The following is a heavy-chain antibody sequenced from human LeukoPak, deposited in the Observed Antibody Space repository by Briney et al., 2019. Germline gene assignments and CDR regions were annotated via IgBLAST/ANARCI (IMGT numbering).Heavy chain of an antibody. CDR1: GFTFSSYW. J-gene: IGHJ6*03. Sequence: PGGSLRLSCAASGFTFSSYWMSWVRQAPGKGLEWVANIKQDGSEKYYVDSVKGRFTISRDNAKNSLYLQMNSLRAEDTAVYYCASRLYSSSWYSDHYYYYMDVWGKGTTVTVSS. D-gene: IGHD6-13*01. V-gene: IGHV3-7*01. CDR3: ASRLYSSSWYSDHYYYYMDV. CDR2: IKQDGSEK.